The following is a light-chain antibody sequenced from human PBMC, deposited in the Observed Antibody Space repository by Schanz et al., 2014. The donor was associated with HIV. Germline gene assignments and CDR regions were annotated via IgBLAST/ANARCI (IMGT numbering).Light chain of an antibody. J-gene: IGLJ2*01. CDR2: ANT. V-gene: IGLV1-40*01. Sequence: QSVLTQPPSVSGAPGQRVTISCTGTRSNIGTGFDVHWYQLLPGTAPKVLIFANTHRPSGVPDRISGSRSATSASLAISGLQSEDEADYYCQSFDRGMRGLIFGGGTKLTVL. CDR3: QSFDRGMRGLI. CDR1: RSNIGTGFD.